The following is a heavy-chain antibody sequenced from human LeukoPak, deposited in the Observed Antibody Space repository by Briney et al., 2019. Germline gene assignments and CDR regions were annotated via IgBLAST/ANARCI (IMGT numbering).Heavy chain of an antibody. D-gene: IGHD2-2*03. CDR3: ARDRMDPNWFDP. CDR1: GASISGYY. CDR2: IYYSGTT. V-gene: IGHV4-59*12. J-gene: IGHJ5*02. Sequence: SETLSLTCTVSGASISGYYCSWVRQPPGQGLEWIGYIYYSGTTTYNPSLKSRVTMSVDTSKNQFSLRLSSVTAADTAVYYCARDRMDPNWFDPWGQGTLVTVSS.